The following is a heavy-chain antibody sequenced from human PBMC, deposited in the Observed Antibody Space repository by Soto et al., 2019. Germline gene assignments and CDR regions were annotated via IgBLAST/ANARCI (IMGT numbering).Heavy chain of an antibody. D-gene: IGHD6-6*01. Sequence: PSQTLSLTCAISGGSVSSNNAAWNWIRQSPSRGLEWLGRTYYRSKWYSDYSLSVKSRITINPDTSKDQFSLQLNSVTPEDTALYYCARAKEYTRSSGMDVWGQGTTVTVSS. CDR1: GGSVSSNNAA. CDR3: ARAKEYTRSSGMDV. CDR2: TYYRSKWYS. V-gene: IGHV6-1*01. J-gene: IGHJ6*02.